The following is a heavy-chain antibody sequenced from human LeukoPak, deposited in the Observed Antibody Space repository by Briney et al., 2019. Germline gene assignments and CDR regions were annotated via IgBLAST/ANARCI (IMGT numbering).Heavy chain of an antibody. CDR3: ARASVEHSIVAGDYFDY. J-gene: IGHJ4*02. CDR2: ISQSAIA. CDR1: GYSINNAHY. Sequence: SETLSLTCAVSGYSINNAHYWAWIRQPPGKGLEWIGNISQSAIASYNPSLNSRVTISLDTSNNHFSLDLRSVTAADTAVYFCARASVEHSIVAGDYFDYWGQGTLVTVSS. V-gene: IGHV4-38-2*01. D-gene: IGHD1/OR15-1a*01.